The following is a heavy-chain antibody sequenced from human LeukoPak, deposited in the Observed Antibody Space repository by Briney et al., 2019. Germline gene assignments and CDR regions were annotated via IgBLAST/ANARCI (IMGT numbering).Heavy chain of an antibody. J-gene: IGHJ4*02. Sequence: GGSLRLSCAASGFTFSSYSMNWVRQAPGKGLEWVAVISYDGSNKYYADSVKGRFTISRDNSKNTLYLQMNSLRAEDTAVYYCARAHYDILTGYSQAFDYWGQGTLVTVSS. V-gene: IGHV3-30*03. D-gene: IGHD3-9*01. CDR3: ARAHYDILTGYSQAFDY. CDR1: GFTFSSYS. CDR2: ISYDGSNK.